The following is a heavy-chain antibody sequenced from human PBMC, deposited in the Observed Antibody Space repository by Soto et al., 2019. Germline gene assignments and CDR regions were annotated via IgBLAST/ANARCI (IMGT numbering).Heavy chain of an antibody. V-gene: IGHV3-30*18. CDR3: AKDPNGDYVGAFDD. Sequence: GGSLRLSCAASGFTFSSYGMHWVRQAPGKGLEWVAVISYDGSNKYYADSVKGRFTISRDNSKNTLYLQMNSLRAEDTAIYHCAKDPNGDYVGAFDDWGQGTLVTVSS. J-gene: IGHJ4*02. D-gene: IGHD2-21*02. CDR2: ISYDGSNK. CDR1: GFTFSSYG.